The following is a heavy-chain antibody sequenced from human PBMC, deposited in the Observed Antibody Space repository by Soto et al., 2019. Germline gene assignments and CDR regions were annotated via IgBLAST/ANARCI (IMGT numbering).Heavy chain of an antibody. Sequence: EVQLLESGGGLVQPGGSLRLSCAASGFTFSSYAMSWVRQAPGKGLEWVSAISGSGGSTYYADSVKGRFTISRDNSKNTLYLQMNSLRAEDTAVYYCAKDLEAVDVKGSSWHTPTYILDVWGQGTTVTVSS. CDR3: AKDLEAVDVKGSSWHTPTYILDV. CDR1: GFTFSSYA. V-gene: IGHV3-23*01. J-gene: IGHJ6*02. CDR2: ISGSGGST. D-gene: IGHD6-13*01.